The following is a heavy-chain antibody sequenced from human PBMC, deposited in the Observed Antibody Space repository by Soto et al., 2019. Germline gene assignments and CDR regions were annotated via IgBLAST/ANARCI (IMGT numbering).Heavy chain of an antibody. CDR1: GFPFSTYA. D-gene: IGHD3-10*01. CDR3: AKEVTRCYYPGFDH. CDR2: ISGSADSV. V-gene: IGHV3-23*01. Sequence: GGSLRLSCAASGFPFSTYALAWVRQAPGKGLECISGISGSADSVHYANSVKGRFTISRDNSKNMVYLQMNSLTADDTALYYCAKEVTRCYYPGFDHWGQGTLVTAPQ. J-gene: IGHJ4*02.